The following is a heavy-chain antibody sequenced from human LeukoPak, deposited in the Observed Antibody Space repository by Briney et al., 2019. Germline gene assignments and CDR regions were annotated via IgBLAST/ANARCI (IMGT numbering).Heavy chain of an antibody. Sequence: SETLSLTCAVYGGSFSGYYWSWIRQPPGKGLEWIGEINHSGSTNYNPSLKSRVTISVDTSKNQFSLKLSSVTAADTAVYYCAGVEMAGTYYYMDVWGKGTTVTISS. CDR2: INHSGST. D-gene: IGHD6-19*01. CDR3: AGVEMAGTYYYMDV. V-gene: IGHV4-34*01. J-gene: IGHJ6*03. CDR1: GGSFSGYY.